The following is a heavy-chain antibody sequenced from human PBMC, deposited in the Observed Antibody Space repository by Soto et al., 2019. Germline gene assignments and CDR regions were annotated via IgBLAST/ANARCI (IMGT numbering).Heavy chain of an antibody. J-gene: IGHJ3*02. CDR3: ARGNDWKSSTFDI. Sequence: QVQLQESGPGLVKPSETLSLTCTVAGGSLTDHYWNWFRQSPGKGLHWIGYVYYSGGTNYNPSLKSRVTMSVDTSKNQFSLNLRYVTAADTAVYYCARGNDWKSSTFDIWGQGTMVSV. V-gene: IGHV4-59*11. D-gene: IGHD2-21*01. CDR2: VYYSGGT. CDR1: GGSLTDHY.